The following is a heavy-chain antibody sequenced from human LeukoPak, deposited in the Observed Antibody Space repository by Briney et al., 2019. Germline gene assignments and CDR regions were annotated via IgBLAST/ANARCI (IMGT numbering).Heavy chain of an antibody. V-gene: IGHV1-2*02. D-gene: IGHD5-18*01. J-gene: IGHJ6*03. CDR1: GYTFAGYY. Sequence: GASVKVSCKASGYTFAGYYMHWVRQAPGQGLEWMGWINPNSGGTNYAQKFQGRVTMTRDTSISTAYMELSRLRSDDTAVYYCATAMASTYYMDVWGKGTTVTVSS. CDR2: INPNSGGT. CDR3: ATAMASTYYMDV.